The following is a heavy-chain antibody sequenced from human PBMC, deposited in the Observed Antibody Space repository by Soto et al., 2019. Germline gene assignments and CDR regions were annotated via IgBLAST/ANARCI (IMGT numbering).Heavy chain of an antibody. V-gene: IGHV3-74*01. CDR1: KFTFSSYW. CDR2: IDPDGITT. CDR3: TSSGSYDIAWFDP. D-gene: IGHD3-10*01. J-gene: IGHJ5*02. Sequence: PGGSLRLSCXASKFTFSSYWMHWGRQAPGKGLVWVSRIDPDGITTYYADSVKGRFTISRDNAKNTLYLQLNSLTAEDTAVYYCTSSGSYDIAWFDPWGQGTLVTVSS.